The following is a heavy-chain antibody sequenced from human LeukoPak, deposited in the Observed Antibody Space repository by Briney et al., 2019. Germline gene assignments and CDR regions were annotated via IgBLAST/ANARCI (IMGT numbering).Heavy chain of an antibody. CDR3: ASRGITMVRGVIRDY. J-gene: IGHJ4*02. Sequence: GASVKVSCKASGYTFTSYAMNWVRQAPGQGLEWMGWINTNTGNPTYAQGFTGRFVFSLDTSVSTAYLQISSLKAEDTAVYYCASRGITMVRGVIRDYWGQGTLVTVSS. CDR2: INTNTGNP. CDR1: GYTFTSYA. V-gene: IGHV7-4-1*02. D-gene: IGHD3-10*01.